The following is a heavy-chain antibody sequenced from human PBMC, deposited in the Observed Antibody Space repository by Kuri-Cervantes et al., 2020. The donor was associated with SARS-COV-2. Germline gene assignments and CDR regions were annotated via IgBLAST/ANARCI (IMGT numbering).Heavy chain of an antibody. V-gene: IGHV3-23*01. CDR1: GFTFSSYS. Sequence: ESPKISCAASGFTFSSYSMNWVRQAPGKGLELVSAISGSGGSTYYADSVKGRFTISRDNSKNTLYLQMNSLRAEDTAVYDCAKAALGYCSGGICYNNWFDPWGQGTLVTVSS. J-gene: IGHJ5*02. CDR3: AKAALGYCSGGICYNNWFDP. CDR2: ISGSGGST. D-gene: IGHD2-15*01.